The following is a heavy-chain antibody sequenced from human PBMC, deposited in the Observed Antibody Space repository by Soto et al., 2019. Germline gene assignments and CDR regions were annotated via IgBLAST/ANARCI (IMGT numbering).Heavy chain of an antibody. D-gene: IGHD3-22*01. CDR3: ARIADYYDSSGYPDY. CDR1: GFTFSDYY. J-gene: IGHJ4*02. Sequence: GGSMSLSCAAAGFTFSDYYRSWLRQDPGKGLEWVSYISSSSSYTNYADSVKGRFTISRDNAKNSLYLQMNSLRAEDTAVYYCARIADYYDSSGYPDYWGQGTLVTVSS. CDR2: ISSSSSYT. V-gene: IGHV3-11*06.